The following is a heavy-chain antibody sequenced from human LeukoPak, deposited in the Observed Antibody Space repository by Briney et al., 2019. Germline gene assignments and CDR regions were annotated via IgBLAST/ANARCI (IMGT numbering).Heavy chain of an antibody. Sequence: GGSLRLSCAASGFTFSSYAMSWVRQAPGKGLEWVSAISGSGGSTYYADSVKGRFTISRDNSKNTLYLQMNSLRAGDTAVYYCAKDILSRRDSSGYPLDYWGQGTLVTVSS. CDR1: GFTFSSYA. D-gene: IGHD3-22*01. J-gene: IGHJ4*02. CDR2: ISGSGGST. CDR3: AKDILSRRDSSGYPLDY. V-gene: IGHV3-23*01.